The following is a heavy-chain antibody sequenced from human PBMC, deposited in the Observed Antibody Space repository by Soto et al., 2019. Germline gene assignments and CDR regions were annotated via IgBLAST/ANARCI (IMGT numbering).Heavy chain of an antibody. J-gene: IGHJ4*02. CDR1: GFTFSSYA. CDR3: SRDLNYYDSSGYYFPFGY. V-gene: IGHV3-30-3*01. D-gene: IGHD3-22*01. CDR2: ISYDGSNK. Sequence: GGSLRLSCAASGFTFSSYAMHWVRQAPGKGLEWVAVISYDGSNKYYADSVKGRFTISRDNSKNTLYLQMNSLRAEDTAVYYCSRDLNYYDSSGYYFPFGYWGQGTLVTVSS.